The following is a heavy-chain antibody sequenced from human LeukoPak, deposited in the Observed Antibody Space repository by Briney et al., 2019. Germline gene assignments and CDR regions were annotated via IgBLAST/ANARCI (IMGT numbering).Heavy chain of an antibody. Sequence: KTSETLSLTCAVSGGSISSYYWNWIRQPPGKGLEWIGYIYYSGSTNYNPSLKSRVTISIDTSKNQLSLQLTSVTAADTAVYCCATDVRGLVPYYFDFWGQGTLVTVSS. CDR2: IYYSGST. J-gene: IGHJ4*02. D-gene: IGHD3-10*02. CDR3: ATDVRGLVPYYFDF. V-gene: IGHV4-59*01. CDR1: GGSISSYY.